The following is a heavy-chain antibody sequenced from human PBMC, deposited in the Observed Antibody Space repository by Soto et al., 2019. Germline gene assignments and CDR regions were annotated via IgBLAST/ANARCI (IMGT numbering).Heavy chain of an antibody. Sequence: SCAASGFTFSSYAMSWVRQAPGKGLEWVSAISGGGGSTYYADSVKGRFTISRDNSKNTLYLQMNSLRAEDTAVYYCAKDSSRFMITFGGVIPNWGQGTLVTVSS. D-gene: IGHD3-16*01. J-gene: IGHJ4*02. CDR2: ISGGGGST. V-gene: IGHV3-23*01. CDR3: AKDSSRFMITFGGVIPN. CDR1: GFTFSSYA.